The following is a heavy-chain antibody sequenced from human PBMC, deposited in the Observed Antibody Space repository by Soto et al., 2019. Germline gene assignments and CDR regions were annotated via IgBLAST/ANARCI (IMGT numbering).Heavy chain of an antibody. CDR2: IYNTGST. V-gene: IGHV4-31*03. D-gene: IGHD7-27*01. J-gene: IGHJ4*02. Sequence: LTCSVSGASISSGHYYWTWIRQHPGKGLEWIGSIYNTGSTSYNPSLTSRLSISVDTSENHFSLRLFSVTVADTAVYYCALALGPTTGLDYWGQGSLVTVSS. CDR1: GASISSGHYY. CDR3: ALALGPTTGLDY.